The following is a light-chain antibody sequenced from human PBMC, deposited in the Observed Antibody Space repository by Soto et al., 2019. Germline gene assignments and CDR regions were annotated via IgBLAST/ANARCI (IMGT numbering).Light chain of an antibody. CDR1: SSDVGGYNY. V-gene: IGLV2-8*01. CDR2: EVS. J-gene: IGLJ2*01. CDR3: SSYAGSNNLV. Sequence: QSVLTQRPSASGSPGQSVTISCTGTSSDVGGYNYVSWYQQHPGKAPKLMIYEVSKRPSGVPDRFSGSKSGNTASLTVSGLQAEDEAEYYCSSYAGSNNLVFGGGTKLTVL.